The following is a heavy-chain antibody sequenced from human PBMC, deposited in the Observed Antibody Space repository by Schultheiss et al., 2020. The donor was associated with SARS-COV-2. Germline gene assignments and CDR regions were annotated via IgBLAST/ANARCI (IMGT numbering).Heavy chain of an antibody. J-gene: IGHJ4*02. Sequence: SVKVSCKASGGTFSSYAISWVRQATGQGLEWMGGIIPIFGTANYAQKFQGRVTITADESTSTAYMELSSLRSEDTAVYYCATVRYDSSGLHYWGQGTLVTVSS. V-gene: IGHV1-69*13. D-gene: IGHD3-22*01. CDR2: IIPIFGTA. CDR1: GGTFSSYA. CDR3: ATVRYDSSGLHY.